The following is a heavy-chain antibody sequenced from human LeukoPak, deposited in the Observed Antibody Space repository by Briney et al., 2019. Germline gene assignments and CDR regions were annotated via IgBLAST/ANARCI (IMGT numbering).Heavy chain of an antibody. Sequence: SETLSLTCTVSGGSISSGSYYWSWIRQPAGKGLEWIGRIYTSGSTNYNPSLKSRVTISVDTSKNQFSLQLNSVTPEDTAVYYCARETYSSSSDYYYYYMDVWGKGTTVTVSS. D-gene: IGHD6-6*01. CDR2: IYTSGST. V-gene: IGHV4-61*02. J-gene: IGHJ6*03. CDR3: ARETYSSSSDYYYYYMDV. CDR1: GGSISSGSYY.